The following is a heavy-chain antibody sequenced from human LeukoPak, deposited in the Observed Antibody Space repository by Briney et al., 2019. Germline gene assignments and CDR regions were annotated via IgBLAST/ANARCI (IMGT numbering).Heavy chain of an antibody. J-gene: IGHJ5*02. CDR2: INPSGGST. D-gene: IGHD2-15*01. Sequence: ASVKVSCKAPGYTFTSYYMHWVRQAPGQGLEWMGIINPSGGSTSYAQKFQGRVTMTRDTSTSTVYMELSSLRSEDTAVYYCAGHLGYCSGGSCGLWFDPWGQGTLVTVSS. CDR3: AGHLGYCSGGSCGLWFDP. CDR1: GYTFTSYY. V-gene: IGHV1-46*01.